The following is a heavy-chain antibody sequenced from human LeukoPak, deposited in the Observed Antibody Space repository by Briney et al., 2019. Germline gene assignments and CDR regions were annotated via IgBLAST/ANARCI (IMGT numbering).Heavy chain of an antibody. D-gene: IGHD3-22*01. CDR2: IFYSGST. J-gene: IGHJ4*02. V-gene: IGHV4-39*07. Sequence: KTSETLSLTCTVSSGSISTSNYYWGWVRQPPGKALEWIGNIFYSGSTYYSPSLKSRVTISLDTSRNQFSLKLNSVTAADTAVYYCARVDDRGHYYDSSGPRKLFDYWGQGTLVTVSS. CDR3: ARVDDRGHYYDSSGPRKLFDY. CDR1: SGSISTSNYY.